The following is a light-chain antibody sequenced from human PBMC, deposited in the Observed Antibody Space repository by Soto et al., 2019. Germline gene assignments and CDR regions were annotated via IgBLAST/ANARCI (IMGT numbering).Light chain of an antibody. J-gene: IGKJ1*01. V-gene: IGKV3-20*01. CDR3: QQYGSSPRT. CDR1: QSVGGS. Sequence: ESVLTQSPGTLALSPGESATISCRASQSVGGSLAWYQQRPGQAPRLHVYHTSNRATGIPDRFSGSGSGTDFTLAISRLEPEDFAIYYCQQYGSSPRTFGQGTKVDIK. CDR2: HTS.